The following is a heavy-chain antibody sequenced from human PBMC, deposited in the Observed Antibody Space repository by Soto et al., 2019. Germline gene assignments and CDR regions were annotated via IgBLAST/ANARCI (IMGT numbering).Heavy chain of an antibody. Sequence: GESLKISCKGSGGTLSDQWIDWVRHTPDKGLEWIGFVFLGDSDARYSPAFQGQVAMSADRSGTYLQWSSLKASDTGIYYCARRRGRCSDGVCYSWWFDPWGQGTRVTVSS. CDR3: ARRRGRCSDGVCYSWWFDP. V-gene: IGHV5-51*01. CDR1: GGTLSDQW. D-gene: IGHD2-8*01. CDR2: VFLGDSDA. J-gene: IGHJ5*02.